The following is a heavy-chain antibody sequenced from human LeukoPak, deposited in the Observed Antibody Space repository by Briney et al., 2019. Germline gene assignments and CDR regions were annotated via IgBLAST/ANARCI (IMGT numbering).Heavy chain of an antibody. CDR2: VNHSGVT. Sequence: SETLSLTCDVYGESLNNYYWSWIRQPPGKGLEWIGEVNHSGVTKYHPSLKSRVTISLDTSKNQFSLKLTSVTAADTAVFYCARGVHYDNSGYYHRGFDSWGQETLVTVSS. CDR3: ARGVHYDNSGYYHRGFDS. CDR1: GESLNNYY. J-gene: IGHJ4*02. V-gene: IGHV4-34*01. D-gene: IGHD3-22*01.